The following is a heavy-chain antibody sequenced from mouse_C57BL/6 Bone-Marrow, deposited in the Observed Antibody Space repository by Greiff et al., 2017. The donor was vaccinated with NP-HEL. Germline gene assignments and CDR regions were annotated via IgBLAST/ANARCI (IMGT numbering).Heavy chain of an antibody. D-gene: IGHD1-1*01. Sequence: QLQESGPELVKPGASVKISCKASGYSFTDYNMNWVKQSNGKSLEWIGVINPNYGTTSYNQKFKGKATLTVDQSSSTAYMQLNSLTSEDSAVYYCARPHYYGSSYYAMDYWGQGTSVTVSS. CDR1: GYSFTDYN. J-gene: IGHJ4*01. CDR2: INPNYGTT. V-gene: IGHV1-39*01. CDR3: ARPHYYGSSYYAMDY.